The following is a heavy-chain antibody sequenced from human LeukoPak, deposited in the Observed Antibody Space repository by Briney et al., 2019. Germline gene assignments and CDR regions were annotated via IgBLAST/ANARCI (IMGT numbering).Heavy chain of an antibody. CDR2: VNPDGSTT. CDR1: GPTLNTDW. CDR3: TSALNIKTHY. Sequence: GGSLRLSCAATGPTLNTDWMHWVRQAPGKGLVWVSGVNPDGSTTNYADSVKGRFTISRDNAKKTLYLQMNSLRAEDTALYYCTSALNIKTHYWGQGTLVTVSS. J-gene: IGHJ4*02. V-gene: IGHV3-74*01. D-gene: IGHD4-23*01.